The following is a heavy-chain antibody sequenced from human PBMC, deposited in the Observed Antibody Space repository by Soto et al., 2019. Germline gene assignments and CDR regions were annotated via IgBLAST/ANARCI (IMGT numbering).Heavy chain of an antibody. D-gene: IGHD3-3*01. CDR3: ARQRAEITIFGVVINSYGMDV. CDR2: IYYSGST. V-gene: IGHV4-39*01. CDR1: GGSISSSSYY. Sequence: SETLSLTCTVSGGSISSSSYYWGWIRQPPGKGLEGIGSIYYSGSTYYNPSLKSRVTISVDTSKNQFSLKLSSVTAADTAVYYCARQRAEITIFGVVINSYGMDVWGQGTTVTVSS. J-gene: IGHJ6*02.